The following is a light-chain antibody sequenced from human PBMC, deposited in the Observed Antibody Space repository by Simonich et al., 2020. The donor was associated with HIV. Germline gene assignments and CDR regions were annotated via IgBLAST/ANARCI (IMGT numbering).Light chain of an antibody. CDR1: SSDVGSYNL. J-gene: IGLJ3*02. Sequence: QSALTQPASVSGSPGQSITISCTGTSSDVGSYNLVSWYQHHPGKAPKLMIYEGSKRPSGVSNRFSGSKSGNTASLTISGLQAEDEADYYCTSYTSSSLWVFGGGTKLTVL. V-gene: IGLV2-14*02. CDR3: TSYTSSSLWV. CDR2: EGS.